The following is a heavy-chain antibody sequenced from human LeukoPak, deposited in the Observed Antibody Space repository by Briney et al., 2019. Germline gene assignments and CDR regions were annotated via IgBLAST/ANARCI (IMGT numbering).Heavy chain of an antibody. D-gene: IGHD3-3*01. Sequence: GGSLRLSCAASGFTFSSYAMSWVRQAPGKGLEWVSAISGSGGSTYYADSVKGRFTISRDNSKNPLYLQMNSLRAEDTAVYYCANVYDFWSGYVDYWGQGTLVTVSS. V-gene: IGHV3-23*01. CDR3: ANVYDFWSGYVDY. CDR2: ISGSGGST. J-gene: IGHJ4*02. CDR1: GFTFSSYA.